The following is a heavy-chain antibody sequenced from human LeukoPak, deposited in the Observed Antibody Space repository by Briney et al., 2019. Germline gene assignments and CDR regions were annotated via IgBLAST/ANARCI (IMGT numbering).Heavy chain of an antibody. J-gene: IGHJ4*02. Sequence: PGGSLRLSCAASGFTFSSYAMSWVRQAPGKGLEWVSAISGSGGSTYYADSVKGRFTISRDNSKNTLYLQMNNLRVDDTAIYYCARGRVFESILDCWGQGILVTVSS. D-gene: IGHD3-16*01. CDR3: ARGRVFESILDC. CDR1: GFTFSSYA. CDR2: ISGSGGST. V-gene: IGHV3-23*01.